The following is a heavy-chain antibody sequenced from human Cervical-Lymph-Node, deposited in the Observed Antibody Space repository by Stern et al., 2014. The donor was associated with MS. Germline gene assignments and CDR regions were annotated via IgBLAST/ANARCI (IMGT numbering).Heavy chain of an antibody. Sequence: VQLVESGGGVVQPWRSLRVSCAASGFTLSGYDMHWDRQAPGKGLEWMAGIWYDGNNKYYGDSVKGRFTISRDNSNNTLNLQMNSLRAEDTAVYYCAREFRNGGSYYGLDVWGQGTTVTVSS. CDR1: GFTLSGYD. CDR2: IWYDGNNK. V-gene: IGHV3-33*01. J-gene: IGHJ6*02. D-gene: IGHD7-27*01. CDR3: AREFRNGGSYYGLDV.